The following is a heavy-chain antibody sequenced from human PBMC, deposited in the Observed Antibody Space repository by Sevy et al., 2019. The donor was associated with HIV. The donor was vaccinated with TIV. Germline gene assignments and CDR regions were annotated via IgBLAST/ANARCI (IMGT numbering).Heavy chain of an antibody. CDR1: GYTFTGYY. Sequence: ASVKVSCKASGYTFTGYYMHWVRQAPGQWLEWMGWINPNSGGTNYAQKFQGRVTMTRDTSISTAYMELSRLRSDDTAVYYCARTPRYDIGYYYGMDVWGHGTTVTVSS. CDR2: INPNSGGT. CDR3: ARTPRYDIGYYYGMDV. D-gene: IGHD3-9*01. V-gene: IGHV1-2*02. J-gene: IGHJ6*02.